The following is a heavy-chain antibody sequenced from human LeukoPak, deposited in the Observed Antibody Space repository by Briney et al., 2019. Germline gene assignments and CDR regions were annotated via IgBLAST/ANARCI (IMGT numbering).Heavy chain of an antibody. V-gene: IGHV3-23*01. CDR2: ISGSGGST. Sequence: GGSLRLSCAASGFTFSSYAMSWVRQAPGKGLEWVSAISGSGGSTYYADSVKGRFTISRDNSKNTLYLQMNSLRAEDTAVYYCAKDQGKGPYSSSGDFDYWGQGTLVTVSS. J-gene: IGHJ4*02. CDR3: AKDQGKGPYSSSGDFDY. D-gene: IGHD6-6*01. CDR1: GFTFSSYA.